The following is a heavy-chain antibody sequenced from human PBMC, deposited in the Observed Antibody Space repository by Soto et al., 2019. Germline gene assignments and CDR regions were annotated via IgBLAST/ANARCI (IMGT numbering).Heavy chain of an antibody. J-gene: IGHJ3*02. CDR2: INPNSGGT. D-gene: IGHD1-7*01. CDR3: ARDPSPSSRGNYAFDI. CDR1: GYTFTGYY. V-gene: IGHV1-2*04. Sequence: GASVKVSCKASGYTFTGYYMHWVRQAPGQGLEWMGWINPNSGGTNYAQKFQGWVTMTRDTSISTAYMELSRLRSDDTAVYYCARDPSPSSRGNYAFDIWGQGTMVTVSS.